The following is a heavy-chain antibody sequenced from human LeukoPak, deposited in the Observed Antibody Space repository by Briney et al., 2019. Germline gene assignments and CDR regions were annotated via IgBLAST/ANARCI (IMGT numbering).Heavy chain of an antibody. D-gene: IGHD3-16*01. CDR1: GFTFSGHN. Sequence: GGSLRLSCAASGFTFSGHNMNWVRQAPGKGLEWIAFVSISSGTIYYADSVNGRFRISRDNAKSSLDLEMNSLRAEDTAVYYCARAMSTFGGVRNYFDSWGQGTLVTVSS. CDR2: VSISSGTI. CDR3: ARAMSTFGGVRNYFDS. J-gene: IGHJ4*02. V-gene: IGHV3-48*04.